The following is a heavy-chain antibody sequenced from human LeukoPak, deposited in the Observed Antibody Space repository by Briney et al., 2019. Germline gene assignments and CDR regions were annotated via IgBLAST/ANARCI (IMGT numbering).Heavy chain of an antibody. D-gene: IGHD2-21*02. CDR3: ARDREVVTAIPGWFDP. CDR1: GFTFSSYS. CDR2: ISSSSYI. V-gene: IGHV3-21*01. Sequence: GGSLRLSCAASGFTFSSYSMNWVRQAPGKGLEWVSSISSSSYIYYADSVKGRFTISRDNAKNSLYLQMNSLRAEDTAVYYCARDREVVTAIPGWFDPWGQGTLVTVSS. J-gene: IGHJ5*02.